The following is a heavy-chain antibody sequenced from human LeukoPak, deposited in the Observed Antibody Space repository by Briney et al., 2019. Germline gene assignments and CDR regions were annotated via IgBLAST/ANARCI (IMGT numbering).Heavy chain of an antibody. CDR3: ARSSGVRGNWFDL. D-gene: IGHD3-10*01. CDR2: IESDGSTT. J-gene: IGHJ5*02. Sequence: RIESDGSTTRYADSVKGRFTISRDNAKNTMYLQMNSLRAEDTAVYFCARSSGVRGNWFDLWGQGTLVTVSS. V-gene: IGHV3-74*01.